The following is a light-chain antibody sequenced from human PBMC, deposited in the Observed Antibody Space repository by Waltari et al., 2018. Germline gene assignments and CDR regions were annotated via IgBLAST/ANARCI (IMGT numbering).Light chain of an antibody. J-gene: IGKJ1*01. CDR1: QSISIN. CDR3: QHYSNWPPWT. V-gene: IGKV3-15*01. CDR2: GAS. Sequence: EIVMTQSPATLSVSPGDRATLSCRASQSISINLAWYQHKPGQAPRLLIYGASTRATGIPSRFSGSGSGTEFTLTISSLQSEDFAVYYCQHYSNWPPWTFGQGTEVEMK.